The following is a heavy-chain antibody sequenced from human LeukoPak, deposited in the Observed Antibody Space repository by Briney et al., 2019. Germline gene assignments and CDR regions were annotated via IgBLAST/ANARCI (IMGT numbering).Heavy chain of an antibody. J-gene: IGHJ3*02. Sequence: ASVKVSCKASGGTSSSYAISWVRQAPGQGLEWMGWINPNSGGTNYAQKFQGWVTMTRDTSISTAYMELSRLRSDDTAVYYCARVLYGDYGAFDIWGQGTMVTVSS. D-gene: IGHD4-17*01. CDR3: ARVLYGDYGAFDI. V-gene: IGHV1-2*04. CDR1: GGTSSSYA. CDR2: INPNSGGT.